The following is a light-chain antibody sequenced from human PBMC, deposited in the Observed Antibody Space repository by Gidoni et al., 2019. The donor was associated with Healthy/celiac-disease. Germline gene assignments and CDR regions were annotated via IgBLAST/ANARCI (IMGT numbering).Light chain of an antibody. Sequence: IVFTQSPVTLSLSPGETATLSCRASQSVSSSYLAWYQQKPGQAPRLLIYGASTRATGIPDRFSGSGYGTEFTLTISRLEAEDLAVYYCQQYGSSRITFGQGTRLEIK. CDR2: GAS. J-gene: IGKJ5*01. CDR3: QQYGSSRIT. CDR1: QSVSSSY. V-gene: IGKV3-20*01.